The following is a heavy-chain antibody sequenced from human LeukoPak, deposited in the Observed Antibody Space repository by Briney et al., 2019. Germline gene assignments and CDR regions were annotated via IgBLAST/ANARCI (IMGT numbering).Heavy chain of an antibody. Sequence: SETLSLTCTVSGGPISSYYWSWMRQFPGKGLEWIGYIHYSGSINYNPSLKSRVTMSIDTSKNQFSLNLTSVTAGDTAVYYCARDTSGWYFNLWGRGTLVTVSS. J-gene: IGHJ2*01. CDR1: GGPISSYY. CDR3: ARDTSGWYFNL. V-gene: IGHV4-59*01. CDR2: IHYSGSI. D-gene: IGHD6-19*01.